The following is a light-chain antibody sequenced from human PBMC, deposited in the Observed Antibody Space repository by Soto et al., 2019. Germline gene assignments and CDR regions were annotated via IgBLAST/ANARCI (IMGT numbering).Light chain of an antibody. CDR2: LNGDGSH. V-gene: IGLV4-69*01. CDR3: QTWGTGIHV. Sequence: QLVLTQSPSASASLGASVKLTCTLSSGHSSYAIAWHQQQPEKGPRYLMKLNGDGSHSKGDGIPDRFSGSSSGAERYLTISSLQSEDEADYYCQTWGTGIHVFGGGTKLTVL. CDR1: SGHSSYA. J-gene: IGLJ2*01.